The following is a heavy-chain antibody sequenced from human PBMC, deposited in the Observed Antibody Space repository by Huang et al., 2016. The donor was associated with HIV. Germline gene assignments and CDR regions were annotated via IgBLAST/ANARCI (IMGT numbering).Heavy chain of an antibody. Sequence: QITLKESGPVLVKPTETLTLTCTVSGFSLNSGRMGVTWMRQPPGTALEWLGQIFSNDEKSYSTSLKSRISISKDTSKSQVVLVMTNMDPADTATYYCARVWGSYFDFWGQGILVTVSS. J-gene: IGHJ4*02. CDR3: ARVWGSYFDF. D-gene: IGHD3-16*01. CDR2: IFSNDEK. CDR1: GFSLNSGRMG. V-gene: IGHV2-26*01.